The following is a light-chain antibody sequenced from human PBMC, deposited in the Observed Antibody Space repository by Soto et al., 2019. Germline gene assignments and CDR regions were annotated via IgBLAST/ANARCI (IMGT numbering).Light chain of an antibody. Sequence: DIVMTQSPDSLAVPLGERATINCKSSQSVLYSSNNKNYLAWYQQKPGQPPKLLIYWAPTRESGVPDRFSGSGSGTDFTLTISSLQAEDVAVYYCQQYYSTPTFGQGTKVDIK. J-gene: IGKJ1*01. CDR1: QSVLYSSNNKNY. CDR2: WAP. V-gene: IGKV4-1*01. CDR3: QQYYSTPT.